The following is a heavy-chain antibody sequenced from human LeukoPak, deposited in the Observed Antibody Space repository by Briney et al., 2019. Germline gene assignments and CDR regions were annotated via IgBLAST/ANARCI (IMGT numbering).Heavy chain of an antibody. CDR1: GYTFTNYW. CDR2: IYAGDSDT. D-gene: IGHD3-22*01. V-gene: IGHV5-51*01. CDR3: TRRVDSGFSFDF. Sequence: GESLKISCRGSGYTFTNYWIAWVRQMLGKGLEWMGIIYAGDSDTRYSPSFQGQVTISADRSTSTAYLQWSSLKASDTAMYYCTRRVDSGFSFDFWGQGTLVTVSS. J-gene: IGHJ4*02.